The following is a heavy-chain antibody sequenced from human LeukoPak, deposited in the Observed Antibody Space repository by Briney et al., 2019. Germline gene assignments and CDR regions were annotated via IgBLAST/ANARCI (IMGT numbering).Heavy chain of an antibody. D-gene: IGHD2-15*01. V-gene: IGHV4-39*01. CDR2: VNYSGTS. CDR1: GGSISSRFHY. Sequence: SETLSLTCTVSGGSISSRFHYWGWIRQPPGKGLEWIATVNYSGTSYYNSSLNSRVTISIDTSKNRFSLTLSSLTAADTAIYYCARLSCGGGSCYSGKGNLDYWGQGTLVTVSS. CDR3: ARLSCGGGSCYSGKGNLDY. J-gene: IGHJ4*02.